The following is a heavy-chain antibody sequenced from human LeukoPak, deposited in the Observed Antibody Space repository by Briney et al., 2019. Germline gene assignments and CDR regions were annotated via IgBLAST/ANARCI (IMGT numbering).Heavy chain of an antibody. CDR3: ARENYSGYDPRWFDP. V-gene: IGHV3-48*03. Sequence: GGSLRLSCAAPGFTFSSYEMNWVRQAPGKGLEWVSYISSSGSTIYYADSVKGRFTISRDNAKNSLYLQMNSLRAEDTAVYYCARENYSGYDPRWFDPWGQGTLVTVSS. CDR1: GFTFSSYE. CDR2: ISSSGSTI. D-gene: IGHD5-12*01. J-gene: IGHJ5*02.